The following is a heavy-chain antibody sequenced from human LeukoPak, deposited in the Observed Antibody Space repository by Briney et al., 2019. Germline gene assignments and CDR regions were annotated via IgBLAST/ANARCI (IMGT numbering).Heavy chain of an antibody. J-gene: IGHJ4*02. Sequence: ASVKVSCKASGYTFTNYYIHWVRQAPGQGLEWMGWINPNNSDTNYAQKFHGRVTMTRGTSISTAYMELSRLRSDDTAVYYCARSQLCYGSGSYWVVWGQGTLVTVSS. CDR2: INPNNSDT. D-gene: IGHD3-10*01. CDR1: GYTFTNYY. CDR3: ARSQLCYGSGSYWVV. V-gene: IGHV1-2*02.